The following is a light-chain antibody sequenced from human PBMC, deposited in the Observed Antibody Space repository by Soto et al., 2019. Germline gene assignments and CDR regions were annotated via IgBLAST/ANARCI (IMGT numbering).Light chain of an antibody. CDR3: QQRSNWPPYT. CDR1: QSVSSY. V-gene: IGKV3-11*01. J-gene: IGKJ2*01. Sequence: EIVLTQSPATLSLSPGERATLSCRASQSVSSYLAWYQQKPGQAPRLLIYDASNRATGIPAGFSGSGSGTDFTLTISSLEPEDFGVYYCQQRSNWPPYTFGQGTKLEIK. CDR2: DAS.